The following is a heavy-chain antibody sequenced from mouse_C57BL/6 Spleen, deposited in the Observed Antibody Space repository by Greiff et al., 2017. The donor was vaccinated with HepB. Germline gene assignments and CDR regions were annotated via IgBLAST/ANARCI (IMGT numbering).Heavy chain of an antibody. CDR3: ARHEESYWYFDV. CDR2: IWSDGST. V-gene: IGHV2-6-1*01. CDR1: GFSLTSYG. J-gene: IGHJ1*03. Sequence: VKLVESGPGLVAPSQRLSITCTVSGFSLTSYGVHWVRQPPGKGLEWLVVIWSDGSTTYNSALKSRLSISKDNSKSQVFLKMNSLQTDDTAMYYCARHEESYWYFDVWGTGTTVTVSS.